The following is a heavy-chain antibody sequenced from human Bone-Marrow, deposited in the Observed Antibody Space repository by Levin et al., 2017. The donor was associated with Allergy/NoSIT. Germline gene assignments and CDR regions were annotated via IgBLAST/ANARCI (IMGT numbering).Heavy chain of an antibody. Sequence: GGSLRLSCAASGFTFSSYGMHWVRQAPGKGLEWVAVISYDGSNKYYADSVKGRFTISRDNSKNTLYLQMNSLRAEDTAVYYCAKDYDFWSGYPPDYWGQGTLVTVSS. V-gene: IGHV3-30*18. D-gene: IGHD3-3*01. J-gene: IGHJ4*02. CDR1: GFTFSSYG. CDR2: ISYDGSNK. CDR3: AKDYDFWSGYPPDY.